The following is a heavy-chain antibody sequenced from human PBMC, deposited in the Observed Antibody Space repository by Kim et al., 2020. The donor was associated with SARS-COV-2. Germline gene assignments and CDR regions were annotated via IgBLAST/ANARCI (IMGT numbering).Heavy chain of an antibody. CDR2: K. J-gene: IGHJ4*02. V-gene: IGHV3-30*02. CDR3: AKSGLGGSFFDY. Sequence: KYYADSVKGRFTISRDNSRNTLYLQMNSLRAEDTAVYYCAKSGLGGSFFDYWGQGALVTVSS. D-gene: IGHD3-16*01.